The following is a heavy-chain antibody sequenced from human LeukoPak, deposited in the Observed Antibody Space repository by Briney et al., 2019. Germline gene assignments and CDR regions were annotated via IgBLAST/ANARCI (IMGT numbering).Heavy chain of an antibody. J-gene: IGHJ6*03. D-gene: IGHD2-2*01. Sequence: GASVKVSCKASGGTFSSYAISWVRQAPGQGLEWMGGIIPIFGTANYAQKFQGRVTITTDESTSTAYMELSSLRSEDTAVYYCARERFIRDNIVVGYYYYMDVWGKGTTVTVSS. CDR2: IIPIFGTA. CDR3: ARERFIRDNIVVGYYYYMDV. V-gene: IGHV1-69*05. CDR1: GGTFSSYA.